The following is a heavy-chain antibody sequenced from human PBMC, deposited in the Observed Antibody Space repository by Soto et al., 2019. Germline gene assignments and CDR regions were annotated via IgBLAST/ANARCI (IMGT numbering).Heavy chain of an antibody. CDR2: IYYSGST. CDR1: GGSISSGGYY. CDR3: ARVVKGYYFDY. V-gene: IGHV4-31*03. J-gene: IGHJ4*02. D-gene: IGHD6-6*01. Sequence: PSDTLSLTCTVSGGSISSGGYYWSWIRQHPGKGLEWIGYIYYSGSTYYNPSLKSRVTISVDTSKNQFSLKLSSVTAADTAVYYCARVVKGYYFDYWGQGTLVTVSS.